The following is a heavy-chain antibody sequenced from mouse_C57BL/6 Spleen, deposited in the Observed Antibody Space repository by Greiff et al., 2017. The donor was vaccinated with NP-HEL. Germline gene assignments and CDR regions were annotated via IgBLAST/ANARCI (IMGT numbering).Heavy chain of an antibody. CDR3: ARGSSMMTFDY. Sequence: VQLQQSGAELVKPGASVKISCTASGYAFSSYWMNWVKQRPGKGLEWIGQIYTGDGDTNYNGKFKGKATMTADKSSITAYMQLSSLTSEDAAVYFCARGSSMMTFDYWGQGTTLTVSS. D-gene: IGHD2-3*01. CDR1: GYAFSSYW. V-gene: IGHV1-80*01. J-gene: IGHJ2*01. CDR2: IYTGDGDT.